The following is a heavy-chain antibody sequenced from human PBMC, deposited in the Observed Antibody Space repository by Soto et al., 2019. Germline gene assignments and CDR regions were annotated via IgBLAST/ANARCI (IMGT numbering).Heavy chain of an antibody. Sequence: GGSLRLSCAASGFTFSNYGMLWVRQAPGKGLEWVAIIWHDGNNKYYADSVRGRFIISRDNSKNRLYLQMNSLRAEDTAVYYCASDLVGASDSYGLDVWGQGTPVTVSS. CDR2: IWHDGNNK. V-gene: IGHV3-33*01. J-gene: IGHJ6*02. CDR3: ASDLVGASDSYGLDV. D-gene: IGHD1-26*01. CDR1: GFTFSNYG.